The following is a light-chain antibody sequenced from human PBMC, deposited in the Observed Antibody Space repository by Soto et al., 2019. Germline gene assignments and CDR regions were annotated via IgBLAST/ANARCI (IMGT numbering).Light chain of an antibody. Sequence: DIQMTQSPSTLSASVGDRVTITCRASQSISNWLAWHQQKPGKAPKLLIYKASSLESGVPSRFSGSGSGTEFTLTISSLQPDDFATYYCKQYNSYRAFGQGTKVEIK. V-gene: IGKV1-5*03. J-gene: IGKJ1*01. CDR2: KAS. CDR1: QSISNW. CDR3: KQYNSYRA.